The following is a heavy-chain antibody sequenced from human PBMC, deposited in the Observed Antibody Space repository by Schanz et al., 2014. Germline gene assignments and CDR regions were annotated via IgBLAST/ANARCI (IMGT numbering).Heavy chain of an antibody. CDR3: ARHLPGGYNNHGWFDP. D-gene: IGHD4-4*01. CDR2: VHSSGST. Sequence: QVQLQESGPGLVKPSETLSLTCTVSGGSIRGYYCSWIRQPPGKGLEWIGYVHSSGSTNYNSSLKIRCTKPVDTSKTQSPLKLSSVTAADTAVYYCARHLPGGYNNHGWFDPWGQGTLVTVSS. V-gene: IGHV4-59*08. CDR1: GGSIRGYY. J-gene: IGHJ5*02.